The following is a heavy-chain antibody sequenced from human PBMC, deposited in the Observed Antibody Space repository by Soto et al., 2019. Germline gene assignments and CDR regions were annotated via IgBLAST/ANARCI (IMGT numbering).Heavy chain of an antibody. CDR1: GFTFDDYA. Sequence: EVNLVESGGGLVQPGRSLRLSCAVSGFTFDDYAMHWVRQAPGKGLEWVSGVSWNSNSIDYADSVRGRFTISRDNAKNSLYLQMNSLRAEDTALYYCAKDATDYGDYYFDYWGQGTLVTVSS. V-gene: IGHV3-9*01. CDR2: VSWNSNSI. J-gene: IGHJ4*02. D-gene: IGHD4-17*01. CDR3: AKDATDYGDYYFDY.